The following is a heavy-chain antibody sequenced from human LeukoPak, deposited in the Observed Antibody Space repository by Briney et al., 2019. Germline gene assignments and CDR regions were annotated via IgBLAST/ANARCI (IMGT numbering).Heavy chain of an antibody. CDR1: SLSLSTGGYY. J-gene: IGHJ3*02. V-gene: IGHV4-31*11. CDR2: IFYSGST. CDR3: ARLTGATSNDAIDI. Sequence: SETLSLTCAVSSLSLSTGGYYWSWIRQHPGKGLEWIGHIFYSGSTYYNPSLKSRVTTMVDMSNNHFSLKLTSVTAADTAVYYCARLTGATSNDAIDIWGQGTMVTVSS. D-gene: IGHD5-12*01.